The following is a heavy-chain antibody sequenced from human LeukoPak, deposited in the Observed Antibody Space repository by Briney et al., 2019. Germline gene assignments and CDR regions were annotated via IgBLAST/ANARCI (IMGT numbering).Heavy chain of an antibody. CDR3: ARDMTTVTMPRQQYYYYGMDV. J-gene: IGHJ6*02. Sequence: ASVKVSCKASGYTFTSYGISWVRQAPGQGLEWMGWISAYNGNTNYAQKFQGRVTITADKSTSTAYMELSSLRSEDTAVYYCARDMTTVTMPRQQYYYYGMDVWGQGTTVTVSS. D-gene: IGHD4-17*01. CDR1: GYTFTSYG. CDR2: ISAYNGNT. V-gene: IGHV1-18*01.